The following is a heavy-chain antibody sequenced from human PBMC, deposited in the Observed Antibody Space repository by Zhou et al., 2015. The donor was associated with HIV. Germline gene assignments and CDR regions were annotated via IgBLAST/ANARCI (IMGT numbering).Heavy chain of an antibody. CDR1: GFTFGDYA. Sequence: EVQLVESGGGLVQPGRSLRLSCTASGFTFGDYAMSWFRQAPGKGLEWVGFIRSKAYGGTTEYAASVKGRFTISRDDSKSIAYLQMNSLKTEDTAVYYCTRDGDRYCSSTSCSYDAFDIWGQGTMVTVSS. J-gene: IGHJ3*02. CDR2: IRSKAYGGTT. CDR3: TRDGDRYCSSTSCSYDAFDI. D-gene: IGHD2-2*01. V-gene: IGHV3-49*03.